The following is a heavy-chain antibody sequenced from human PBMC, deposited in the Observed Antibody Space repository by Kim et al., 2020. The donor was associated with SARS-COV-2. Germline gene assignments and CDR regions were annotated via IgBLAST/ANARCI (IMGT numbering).Heavy chain of an antibody. Sequence: SETLSLTCTVSGYSISSGYYWGWIRQPPGKGLEWIGSIYHSGSTYYNPSLKSRVTISVDTSKNQFSLKLSSVTAADTAVYYCARDSGIAAADDSRVMNWFDPWGQGTLVTVSS. CDR1: GYSISSGYY. CDR2: IYHSGST. J-gene: IGHJ5*02. D-gene: IGHD6-13*01. CDR3: ARDSGIAAADDSRVMNWFDP. V-gene: IGHV4-38-2*02.